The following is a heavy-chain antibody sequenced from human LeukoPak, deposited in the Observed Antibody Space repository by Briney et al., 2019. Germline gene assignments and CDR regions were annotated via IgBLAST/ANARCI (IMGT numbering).Heavy chain of an antibody. CDR2: INSRSSSL. Sequence: KPGGSLRLSCAASGFTFTIYSMSWVRQAPGKGLEWVSSINSRSSSLYYSDSVKGRFTASRDNARNSLFLQMNSLRAEDTAVYYCATRRSESCSNTNCYYNRDFNYWGQGTLVTVSS. CDR1: GFTFTIYS. V-gene: IGHV3-21*01. J-gene: IGHJ4*02. CDR3: ATRRSESCSNTNCYYNRDFNY. D-gene: IGHD2-2*01.